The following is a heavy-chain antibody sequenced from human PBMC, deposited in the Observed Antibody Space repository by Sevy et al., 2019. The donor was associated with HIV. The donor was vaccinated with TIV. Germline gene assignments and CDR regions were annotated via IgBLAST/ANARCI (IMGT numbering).Heavy chain of an antibody. V-gene: IGHV3-73*01. CDR3: TRHWEMADYGDYKIYFDY. CDR1: GFTFSGSA. Sequence: GGSLRLSCAASGFTFSGSAMHWVRQASGKGLEWVGRIRSKANSYARAYAASVKGRFTISRDDSKNTAYLQMNSLKTEDTAVYYCTRHWEMADYGDYKIYFDYWGQGTLVTVSS. D-gene: IGHD4-17*01. J-gene: IGHJ4*02. CDR2: IRSKANSYAR.